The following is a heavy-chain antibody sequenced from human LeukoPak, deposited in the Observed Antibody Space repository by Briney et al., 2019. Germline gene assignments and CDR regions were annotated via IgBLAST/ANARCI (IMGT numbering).Heavy chain of an antibody. D-gene: IGHD2-2*01. CDR3: AKDGDCTTTSCYRGWFDP. CDR1: GFTFSDYY. J-gene: IGHJ5*02. Sequence: GGSLRLSCAASGFTFSDYYMSWIRQAPGKGLEWVSYISGDGTTIYYADSVKGRFTISRDNAKNSLYLQMNSLRAEDTAVYYCAKDGDCTTTSCYRGWFDPWGQGTLVTVSS. V-gene: IGHV3-11*04. CDR2: ISGDGTTI.